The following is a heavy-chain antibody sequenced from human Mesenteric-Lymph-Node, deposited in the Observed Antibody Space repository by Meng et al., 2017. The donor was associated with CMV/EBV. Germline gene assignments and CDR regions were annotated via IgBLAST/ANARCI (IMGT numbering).Heavy chain of an antibody. CDR1: GFTFNEYI. V-gene: IGHV3-43*01. J-gene: IGHJ6*02. CDR2: ISWDGGNS. CDR3: ARGLRTMIRGARPFYYYYGMDV. Sequence: GGSLRLSCGASGFTFNEYIMHWVRQRPGKGLEWVSLISWDGGNSDHEDSVKGRFTISRDNSENSLYLQMNSLTPEDTAIYYCARGLRTMIRGARPFYYYYGMDVWGHGTTVTVSS. D-gene: IGHD3-10*01.